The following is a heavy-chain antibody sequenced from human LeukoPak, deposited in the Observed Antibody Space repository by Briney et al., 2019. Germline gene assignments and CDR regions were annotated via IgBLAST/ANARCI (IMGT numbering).Heavy chain of an antibody. CDR2: ISGSGGST. D-gene: IGHD2-15*01. V-gene: IGHV3-23*01. CDR1: GFTLSSYA. Sequence: GGSLRLSCAASGFTLSSYAMSWVRQAPGKGLEWVSAISGSGGSTYYADSVKGRFTISRDNSKNTLDLQMNSLRAEDTAVYYCAKGLKGCSGGSCYYFFDFWGQGTLVTVSS. CDR3: AKGLKGCSGGSCYYFFDF. J-gene: IGHJ4*02.